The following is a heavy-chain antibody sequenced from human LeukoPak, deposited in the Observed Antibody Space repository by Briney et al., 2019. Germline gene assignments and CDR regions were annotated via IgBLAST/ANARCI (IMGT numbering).Heavy chain of an antibody. CDR3: ARDLTYSSSWYVGQPTYYGMDA. V-gene: IGHV3-21*01. CDR2: ISSSSSYI. CDR1: GFTFSSYS. D-gene: IGHD6-13*01. J-gene: IGHJ6*04. Sequence: PGGSLRLSCAASGFTFSSYSMNWVRQAPGKGLEWVSSISSSSSYIYYADSVKGRFTISRDNAKNSLYLQMNSLRAEDTAVYYCARDLTYSSSWYVGQPTYYGMDAWGKGTTVTVSS.